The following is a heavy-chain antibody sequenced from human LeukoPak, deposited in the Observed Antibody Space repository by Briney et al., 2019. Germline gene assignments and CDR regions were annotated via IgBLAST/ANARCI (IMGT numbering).Heavy chain of an antibody. J-gene: IGHJ4*02. D-gene: IGHD6-13*01. CDR2: ISGSGGST. Sequence: PGGSLRLSCAASGFTFSSYAMSWVRQAPGKGLEWVSAISGSGGSTYYADSVKGRFTISRDNSKNTLFLQMNSLRAEDTAVYYCAKGLRGGNSWYTLYFDYWGQGTLVSVSS. CDR3: AKGLRGGNSWYTLYFDY. V-gene: IGHV3-23*01. CDR1: GFTFSSYA.